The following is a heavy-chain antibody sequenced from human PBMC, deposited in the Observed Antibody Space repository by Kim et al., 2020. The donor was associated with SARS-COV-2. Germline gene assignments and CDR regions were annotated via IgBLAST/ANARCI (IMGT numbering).Heavy chain of an antibody. D-gene: IGHD2-2*01. CDR2: ISGSGGST. J-gene: IGHJ6*02. Sequence: GGSLRLSCAASGFTFSSYAMSWVRQAPGKGLEWVSAISGSGGSTYYADSVKGRFTISRDNSKNTLYLQMNSLRAEDTAVYYCASGIVVAYGMDVWGQGTTVTVSS. CDR1: GFTFSSYA. CDR3: ASGIVVAYGMDV. V-gene: IGHV3-23*01.